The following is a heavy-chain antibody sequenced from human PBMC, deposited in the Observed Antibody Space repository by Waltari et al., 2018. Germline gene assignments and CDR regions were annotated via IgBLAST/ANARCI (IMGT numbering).Heavy chain of an antibody. D-gene: IGHD4-4*01. CDR2: INPNSGGT. CDR1: GYTFTGSY. CDR3: ARDRDFVGNSAWCFDY. J-gene: IGHJ4*02. V-gene: IGHV1-2*06. Sequence: QVQLVQSGAEVKKPGASVKVSCQASGYTFTGSYIPWVRQAPGQGLEWLGRINPNSGGTNFAQKFQGRVTMTRDTSINTAYMELSSLRSDDTAVYYCARDRDFVGNSAWCFDYWGPGTLVTVSS.